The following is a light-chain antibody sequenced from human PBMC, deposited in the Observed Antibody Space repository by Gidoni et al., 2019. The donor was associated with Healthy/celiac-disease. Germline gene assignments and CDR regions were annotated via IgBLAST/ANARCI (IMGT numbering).Light chain of an antibody. V-gene: IGKV3-20*01. CDR2: GAS. Sequence: EIVLTQSPGTLSLSPGERATLSCRASQSGSSSYLAWYQQKPGQAPRLLIYGASSRATGIPDRFSGSGSGTDFTLTISRLEPEDFAVYYCQQYGSSPTFGGXTKVEIK. CDR3: QQYGSSPT. CDR1: QSGSSSY. J-gene: IGKJ4*01.